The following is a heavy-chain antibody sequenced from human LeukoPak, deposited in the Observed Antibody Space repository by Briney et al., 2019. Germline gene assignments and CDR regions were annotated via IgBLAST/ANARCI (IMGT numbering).Heavy chain of an antibody. Sequence: GGSLRLSCAGSEFTFSSYGMHWVRQAPGKGLEWVALISYDGSKKDYADSVKGRFTISRDNSKKTLYLQMNSLRPEDTAVYYCAKPQWLASTPYLDYGGQGPLVTVSS. CDR2: ISYDGSKK. D-gene: IGHD6-19*01. CDR1: EFTFSSYG. CDR3: AKPQWLASTPYLDY. V-gene: IGHV3-30*18. J-gene: IGHJ4*02.